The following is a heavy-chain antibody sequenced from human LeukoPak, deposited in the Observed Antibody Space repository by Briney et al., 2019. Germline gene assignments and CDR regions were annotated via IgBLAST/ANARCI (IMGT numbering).Heavy chain of an antibody. CDR2: IYSGGST. CDR1: GFTVSSNY. J-gene: IGHJ1*01. D-gene: IGHD6-13*01. Sequence: PGGSLRLSCAASGFTVSSNYMSWVRQAPGKGLEEVSVIYSGGSTYYADSVKGRFTISRDNSKNTLYLQMNSLRAEDTAVYYCARGYSSSWYGEYFQHWGQGTLVTVSS. V-gene: IGHV3-53*01. CDR3: ARGYSSSWYGEYFQH.